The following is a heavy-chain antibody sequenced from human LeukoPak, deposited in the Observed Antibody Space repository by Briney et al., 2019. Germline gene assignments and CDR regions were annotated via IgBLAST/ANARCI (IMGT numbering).Heavy chain of an antibody. CDR3: AREVPFTSCSGGSCYDDY. CDR1: GGSISSYY. V-gene: IGHV4-34*01. Sequence: SETLSLTCTVSGGSISSYYWSWIRQPPGKGLEWIGEINHSGSTNYNPSLKSRVTISVDTSKNQFSLKLSSVTAADTAVYYCAREVPFTSCSGGSCYDDYWGQGTLVTVSS. D-gene: IGHD2-15*01. CDR2: INHSGST. J-gene: IGHJ4*02.